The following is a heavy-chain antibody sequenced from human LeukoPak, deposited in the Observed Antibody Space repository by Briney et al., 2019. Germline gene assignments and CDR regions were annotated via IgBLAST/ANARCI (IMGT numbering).Heavy chain of an antibody. J-gene: IGHJ4*02. CDR2: INHSGST. Sequence: SETLSLTCAVYGGSFSGYYWSWIRQPPGKGLEWIGEINHSGSTNYNPSLKSRVTISVDTSKNQFSLKLSSVTAADTAVYYCARERLWFGTQLYFDYWGQGTLVTVSS. D-gene: IGHD3-10*01. CDR3: ARERLWFGTQLYFDY. V-gene: IGHV4-34*01. CDR1: GGSFSGYY.